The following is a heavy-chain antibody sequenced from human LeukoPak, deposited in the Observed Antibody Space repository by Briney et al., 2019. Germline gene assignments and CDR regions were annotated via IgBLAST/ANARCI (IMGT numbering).Heavy chain of an antibody. D-gene: IGHD5-18*01. CDR3: ARSGPMDGYSYGWYYYYYYMDV. J-gene: IGHJ6*03. CDR2: ISSSSSYI. Sequence: KPGGSLRLSCAASGFTFSSYSMNWVRQAPGKGLEWVSSISSSSSYIYYADSVKGRFTISRDNAKNSLYLQMNSLRAEDTAVYYCARSGPMDGYSYGWYYYYYYMDVWGKGTTVTVSS. CDR1: GFTFSSYS. V-gene: IGHV3-21*01.